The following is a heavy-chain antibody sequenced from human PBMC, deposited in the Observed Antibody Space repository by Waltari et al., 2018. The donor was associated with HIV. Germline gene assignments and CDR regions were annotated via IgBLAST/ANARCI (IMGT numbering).Heavy chain of an antibody. CDR2: IYYSGST. CDR3: ATALGYGVPNDAFDI. J-gene: IGHJ3*02. CDR1: GGSISSYY. Sequence: QVQLQESGPGLVKPSETLSLTCTVSGGSISSYYWSWIRQPPGKGLEWIGYIYYSGSTNYNPSLKSRVTISVDTSKNQFSLKLSSVTAADTAVYYCATALGYGVPNDAFDIWGQGTMVTVSS. V-gene: IGHV4-59*01. D-gene: IGHD4-17*01.